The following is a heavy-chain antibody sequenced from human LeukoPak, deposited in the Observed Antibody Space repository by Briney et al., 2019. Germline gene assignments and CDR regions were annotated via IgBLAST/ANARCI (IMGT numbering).Heavy chain of an antibody. CDR1: GFTFSSYA. CDR2: IYSGGST. CDR3: ARGSDY. D-gene: IGHD2-15*01. J-gene: IGHJ4*02. Sequence: PGGSLRLSCAASGFTFSSYAMHWVRQAPGKGLEWVSVIYSGGSTYYADSVKGRFTISRDTSKNTLFLQMNSLRAEDTAVYYCARGSDYWGQGTLVTVSS. V-gene: IGHV3-53*01.